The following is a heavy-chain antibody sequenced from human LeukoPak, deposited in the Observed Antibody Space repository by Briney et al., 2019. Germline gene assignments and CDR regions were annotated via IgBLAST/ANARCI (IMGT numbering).Heavy chain of an antibody. CDR3: GRAPRPVAWNWIDP. D-gene: IGHD2-15*01. CDR2: IRSTAYGGAT. J-gene: IGHJ5*02. CDR1: GFTFGDYA. Sequence: PGGSLRLSCTASGFTFGDYAMSWFRQAPGKGLEWVGFIRSTAYGGATEYAASVKGRFTISRDDSKSIAYLQMNSLKTDDTAVYYCGRAPRPVAWNWIDPWGQGTLVTVSS. V-gene: IGHV3-49*03.